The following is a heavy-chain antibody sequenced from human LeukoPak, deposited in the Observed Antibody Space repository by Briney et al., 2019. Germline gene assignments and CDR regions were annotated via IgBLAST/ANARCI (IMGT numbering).Heavy chain of an antibody. V-gene: IGHV4-39*07. CDR1: DGSISSSSYY. D-gene: IGHD4-11*01. CDR3: ARGIDYSNPGVFWYFDL. CDR2: IYYSGST. Sequence: SETLSLTCTVSDGSISSSSYYWGWIRQPPGKGLEWIGSIYYSGSTYYSPSLKSRVAISVDTSKNQFSLKLSSVTAADTAVYYCARGIDYSNPGVFWYFDLWGRGTLVTVSS. J-gene: IGHJ2*01.